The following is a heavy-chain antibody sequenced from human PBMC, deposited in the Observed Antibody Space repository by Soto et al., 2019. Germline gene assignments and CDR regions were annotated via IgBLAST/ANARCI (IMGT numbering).Heavy chain of an antibody. CDR3: AKSPYYYDSSSFDY. D-gene: IGHD3-22*01. Sequence: SCKVSGYTFTEVSIHWVRQAPGKGLEWVSAISGSGGSTYYADSVKGRFTISRDNSKNTLYLQMNSLRAEDTAVYYCAKSPYYYDSSSFDYWGQGTLVTVSS. J-gene: IGHJ4*02. CDR2: ISGSGGST. V-gene: IGHV3-23*01. CDR1: GYTFTEVS.